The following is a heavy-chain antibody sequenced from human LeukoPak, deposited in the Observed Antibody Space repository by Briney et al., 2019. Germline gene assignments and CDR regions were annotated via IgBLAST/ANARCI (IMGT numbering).Heavy chain of an antibody. CDR2: ISGSGGST. CDR1: GFTFSSYA. Sequence: GGSLRLSCAASGFTFSSYAMSWVRQAPGKGLEWVSAISGSGGSTYYADSVKGRFTISRDNSKNTLYLQMNSLRAEDTAVYYCAREEDIVATIRSLGFDYWGQGTLVTVSS. CDR3: AREEDIVATIRSLGFDY. D-gene: IGHD5-12*01. V-gene: IGHV3-23*01. J-gene: IGHJ4*02.